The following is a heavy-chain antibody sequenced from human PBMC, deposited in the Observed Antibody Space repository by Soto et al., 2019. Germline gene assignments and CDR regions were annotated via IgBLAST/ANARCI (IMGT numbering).Heavy chain of an antibody. J-gene: IGHJ4*02. V-gene: IGHV3-23*01. CDR2: ISGSGGST. CDR3: AKEVSLGSTVDLGY. D-gene: IGHD7-27*01. CDR1: GFTFSLFA. Sequence: GGSLRLSCAASGFTFSLFAMSWVRQSPGKGLEWVSTISGSGGSTYYADAVKGRFTISRDNSMDTLYLQMESLRVEDTARYYCAKEVSLGSTVDLGYWGQGSLVTVSS.